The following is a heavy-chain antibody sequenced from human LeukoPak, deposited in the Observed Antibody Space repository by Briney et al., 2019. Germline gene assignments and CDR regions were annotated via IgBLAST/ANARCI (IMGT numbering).Heavy chain of an antibody. V-gene: IGHV3-23*01. CDR1: GFTFSTFA. CDR3: ARDVNTIYGRYFDY. CDR2: IFPSGGEI. J-gene: IGHJ4*02. Sequence: GGSLRLSCAASGFTFSTFAMIWVRQPPGKGLGWVSSIFPSGGEIHYADSVRGRFTISRDNSKSTLSLQMNSLRVEDTAVYYCARDVNTIYGRYFDYWGQGTVVAVSS. D-gene: IGHD3-3*01.